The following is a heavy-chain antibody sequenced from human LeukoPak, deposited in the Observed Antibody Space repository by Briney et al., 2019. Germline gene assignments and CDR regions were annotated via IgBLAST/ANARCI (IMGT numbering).Heavy chain of an antibody. CDR1: GGSFSGYY. CDR2: INHSGST. D-gene: IGHD2-21*01. Sequence: SEALSLTCAVYGGSFSGYYWSWIRQPPGEGLEWIGEINHSGSTNYNPSLKSRVTISVDTSKNQFSLKLSSVTAADTAVYYCARGVMALGYWGQGTLVTVSS. J-gene: IGHJ4*02. V-gene: IGHV4-34*01. CDR3: ARGVMALGY.